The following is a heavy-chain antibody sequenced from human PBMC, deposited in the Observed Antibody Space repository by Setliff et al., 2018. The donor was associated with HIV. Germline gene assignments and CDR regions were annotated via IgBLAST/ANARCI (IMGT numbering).Heavy chain of an antibody. Sequence: ASVKVSCKASGDAFSNYAFIWVRQAPGQGLEWIGGIIPIIGTTNYAQKFQGRVTMTTDISTSTAYMELRSLRSADSAVYYCARVPVSNYYYYMDVWGKGTTVTVSS. CDR3: ARVPVSNYYYYMDV. CDR1: GDAFSNYA. CDR2: IIPIIGTT. J-gene: IGHJ6*03. V-gene: IGHV1-69*05.